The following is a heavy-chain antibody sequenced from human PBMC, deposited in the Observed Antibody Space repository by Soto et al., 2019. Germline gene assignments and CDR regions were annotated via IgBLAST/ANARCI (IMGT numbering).Heavy chain of an antibody. Sequence: GGSLRLSCAASGFTFSSYAMSWVRQAPGKGLEWVSAIRGSGGSTYYADSVKGRFTISRDNSKNTLYLQMNSLGAEDTAVYYCAKLPRPSSSSSWYLWFDPWGQGTLVTVSS. V-gene: IGHV3-23*01. CDR3: AKLPRPSSSSSWYLWFDP. CDR2: IRGSGGST. J-gene: IGHJ5*02. CDR1: GFTFSSYA. D-gene: IGHD6-13*01.